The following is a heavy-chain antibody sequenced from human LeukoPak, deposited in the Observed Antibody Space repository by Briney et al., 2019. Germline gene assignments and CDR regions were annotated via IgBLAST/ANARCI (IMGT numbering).Heavy chain of an antibody. CDR3: ARLATSYYYGSGSSYYFDY. J-gene: IGHJ4*02. V-gene: IGHV4-59*01. CDR1: GGSISSYY. CDR2: IYYSGST. D-gene: IGHD3-10*01. Sequence: SETLSLTCTVPGGSISSYYWSWIRQPPGKGLEWIGYIYYSGSTNYNPSLKSRVTISVDTSKNQFSLKLSSVTAADTAVYYCARLATSYYYGSGSSYYFDYWGQGTLVTVSS.